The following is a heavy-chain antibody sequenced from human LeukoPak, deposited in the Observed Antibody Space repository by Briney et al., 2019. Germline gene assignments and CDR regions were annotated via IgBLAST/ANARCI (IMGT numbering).Heavy chain of an antibody. CDR2: FDPEDGET. V-gene: IGHV1-24*01. CDR3: ARGLHGDYDYGDPDWYFDL. D-gene: IGHD4-17*01. J-gene: IGHJ2*01. CDR1: GYTLTELS. Sequence: VSVKVSCKVSGYTLTELSMHWVRQAPGKGLEWMGGFDPEDGETIYAQKFQGRVTMTRNTSISTAYMELSSLRSEDTAVYYCARGLHGDYDYGDPDWYFDLWGRGTLVTVSS.